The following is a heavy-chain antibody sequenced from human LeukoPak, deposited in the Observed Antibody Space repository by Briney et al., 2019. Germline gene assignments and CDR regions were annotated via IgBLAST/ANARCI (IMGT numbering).Heavy chain of an antibody. CDR2: LSYDGTNK. CDR3: ARVGFEIMPRDYFDY. D-gene: IGHD3-10*01. V-gene: IGHV3-30-3*01. Sequence: GRSLRLSCAASGFTFSSYAMHWVRQAPGKGLEWVAVLSYDGTNKYYADSVKGRFTISRDNSKNTLYLQMNSLRAEDTAVYYCARVGFEIMPRDYFDYWGQGTLVTVSS. CDR1: GFTFSSYA. J-gene: IGHJ4*02.